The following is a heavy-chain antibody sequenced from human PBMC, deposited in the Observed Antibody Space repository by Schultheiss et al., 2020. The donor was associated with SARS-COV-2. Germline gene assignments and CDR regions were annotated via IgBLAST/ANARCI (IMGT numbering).Heavy chain of an antibody. CDR2: ISYDGSNK. V-gene: IGHV3-30*04. D-gene: IGHD3-3*01. J-gene: IGHJ6*02. Sequence: GGSLRLSCAASGFTFTSYAMHWVRQAPGKGLEWVAVISYDGSNKYYADSVKGRFTISRDNSKNTLYLQMSSLRAEDTAVYYCARAGGVAVFGVVIPREQDYYYYGMDVWGQGTTVTVSS. CDR1: GFTFTSYA. CDR3: ARAGGVAVFGVVIPREQDYYYYGMDV.